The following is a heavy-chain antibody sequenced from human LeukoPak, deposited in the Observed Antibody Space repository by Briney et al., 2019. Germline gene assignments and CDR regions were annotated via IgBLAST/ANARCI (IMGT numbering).Heavy chain of an antibody. CDR2: MWYDGSNK. CDR3: ARGRPLWFGELLFEPLDC. J-gene: IGHJ4*02. D-gene: IGHD3-10*01. CDR1: GFTFRSYG. Sequence: GGSRRLSCAASGFTFRSYGMHWVRQAPGKGLEWVAVMWYDGSNKYYADSVKGRFTISRDNSKNTLYLQMNSLRAEDTAVYYCARGRPLWFGELLFEPLDCWGQGTLVTVSS. V-gene: IGHV3-33*01.